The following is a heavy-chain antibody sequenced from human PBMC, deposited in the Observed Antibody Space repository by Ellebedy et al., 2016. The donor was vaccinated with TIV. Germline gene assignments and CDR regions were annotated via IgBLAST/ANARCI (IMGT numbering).Heavy chain of an antibody. CDR3: AKDGPYDFWSGLRAYYYYYYYMDV. D-gene: IGHD3-3*01. V-gene: IGHV3-30*18. CDR1: GFTFSSYG. CDR2: ISYDGSNK. J-gene: IGHJ6*03. Sequence: GESLKISXAASGFTFSSYGMHWVRQAPGKGLEWVAVISYDGSNKYYADSVKGRFTISRDNSKNTLYLQMNSLRAEDTAVYYCAKDGPYDFWSGLRAYYYYYYYMDVWGKGTTVTVSS.